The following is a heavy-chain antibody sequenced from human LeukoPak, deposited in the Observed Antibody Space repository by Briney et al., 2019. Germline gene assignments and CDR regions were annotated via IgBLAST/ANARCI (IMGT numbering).Heavy chain of an antibody. J-gene: IGHJ4*02. V-gene: IGHV3-20*04. Sequence: GGSLRLSCAGGGLSFYEHGFNWVRQAPGKGLEWASGISRDGDRTGYADSVKGRFTISRDNARDVLYLEMNSLRVEDTALYYCARDRSYDVWTGYYSGLDFWGQGTLVTVSS. CDR3: ARDRSYDVWTGYYSGLDF. D-gene: IGHD3-3*01. CDR1: GLSFYEHG. CDR2: ISRDGDRT.